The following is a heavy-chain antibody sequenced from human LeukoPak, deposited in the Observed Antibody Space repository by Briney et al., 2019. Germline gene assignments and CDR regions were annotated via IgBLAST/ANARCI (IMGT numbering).Heavy chain of an antibody. CDR3: ARVGENWNLDY. V-gene: IGHV3-11*01. D-gene: IGHD1-1*01. J-gene: IGHJ4*02. CDR1: GFTFSDYY. Sequence: GGSLRLSCAAPGFTFSDYYMSWIRQAPGKGLEWVSYISSSGSTIYYADSVRGRFTISRDSAKNSLYLQMNSLRAEDTAVYYCARVGENWNLDYWGQGTLVTVSS. CDR2: ISSSGSTI.